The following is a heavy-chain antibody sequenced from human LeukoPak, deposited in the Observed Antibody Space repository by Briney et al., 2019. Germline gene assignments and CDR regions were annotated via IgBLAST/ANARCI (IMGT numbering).Heavy chain of an antibody. CDR1: GGSISRHY. CDR2: IHYSGST. D-gene: IGHD2-21*02. J-gene: IGHJ4*02. Sequence: SETLSLTCTVSGGSISRHYWSWIRQPPGKGLEWIGYIHYSGSTNWNPSLESRVTIAVDTSKNQFSLKLSSVTAADTAVYYCARVVVTGVTEQFDYWGQGTLVTVSS. CDR3: ARVVVTGVTEQFDY. V-gene: IGHV4-59*11.